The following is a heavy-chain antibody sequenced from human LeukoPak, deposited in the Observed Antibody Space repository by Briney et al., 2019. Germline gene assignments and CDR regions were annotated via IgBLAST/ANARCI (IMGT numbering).Heavy chain of an antibody. J-gene: IGHJ3*02. CDR1: GFTLGSHA. D-gene: IGHD5-12*01. Sequence: GGSLRLSCAASGFTLGSHAMHWVRQAPGKGLEWVAVISYDGSNKYYADYVKGRFTISRDNSKNTLYLQMNSLRAEDTAVYYCARELVDSDAFDIWGQGTVVTVSS. CDR2: ISYDGSNK. CDR3: ARELVDSDAFDI. V-gene: IGHV3-30*04.